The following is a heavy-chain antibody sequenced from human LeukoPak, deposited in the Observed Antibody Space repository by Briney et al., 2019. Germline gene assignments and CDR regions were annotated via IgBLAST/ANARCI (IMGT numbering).Heavy chain of an antibody. D-gene: IGHD7-27*01. CDR2: IDTSSSTI. J-gene: IGHJ3*01. V-gene: IGHV3-48*02. Sequence: GGSLRLSCSASGFTFSSNAMHWVRQAPGKGLEWISYIDTSSSTIYYADSVMGRFTISRDNAKESLYLQMNSLRDEDTAVYYCAREDDSWGPNNLDLWGQGTMVTVSS. CDR1: GFTFSSNA. CDR3: AREDDSWGPNNLDL.